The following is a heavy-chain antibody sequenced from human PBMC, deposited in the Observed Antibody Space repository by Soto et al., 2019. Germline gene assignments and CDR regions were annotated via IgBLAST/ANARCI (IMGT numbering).Heavy chain of an antibody. V-gene: IGHV3-23*01. D-gene: IGHD2-2*01. CDR1: GLTFSTHT. Sequence: WGSLRLSCAASGLTFSTHTMSWVRRAPGKGLEWVSAISGSGASPSYADSVQGRFTISRDNPKRTLYLQMNNLRAEDTAVYYCAKARCSTTNCYVPDYWGQGTLVTVSS. CDR3: AKARCSTTNCYVPDY. CDR2: ISGSGASP. J-gene: IGHJ4*02.